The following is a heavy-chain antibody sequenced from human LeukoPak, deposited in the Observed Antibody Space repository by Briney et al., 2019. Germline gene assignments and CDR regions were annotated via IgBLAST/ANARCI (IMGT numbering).Heavy chain of an antibody. J-gene: IGHJ6*02. CDR2: ISWNSGSI. V-gene: IGHV3-9*01. CDR3: ATSRGSLTPYYYYYGMDV. Sequence: GGSLRVSSAESVFTFYDYAMHWVRQAPGKGLERGSGISWNSGSIGYADSVKGRFTISTDNAKNTLYMQMNSLRAEDTALYFCATSRGSLTPYYYYYGMDVWGQGTTVTVSS. D-gene: IGHD3-10*01. CDR1: VFTFYDYA.